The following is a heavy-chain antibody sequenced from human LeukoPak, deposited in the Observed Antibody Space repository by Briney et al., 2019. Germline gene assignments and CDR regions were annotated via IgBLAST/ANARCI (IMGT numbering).Heavy chain of an antibody. CDR1: GYSFTGYY. CDR2: INPNSGGT. V-gene: IGHV1-2*02. CDR3: ARGDQWELLGNWFDP. Sequence: ASVKVSCEPSGYSFTGYYMHWVRQAPGQGLEWMGWINPNSGGTNFAQKFQGRVTMTRDTSISTAFMELSRLTSDDTAVYYCARGDQWELLGNWFDPWGQGTLVTVSS. D-gene: IGHD1-26*01. J-gene: IGHJ5*02.